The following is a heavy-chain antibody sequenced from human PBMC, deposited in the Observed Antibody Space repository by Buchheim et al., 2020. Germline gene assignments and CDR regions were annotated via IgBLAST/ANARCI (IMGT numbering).Heavy chain of an antibody. CDR2: ISSSGSTI. CDR3: ASNPHHDCSGGSCYSPRAQEKDSYYYYGMDV. V-gene: IGHV3-48*03. D-gene: IGHD2-15*01. Sequence: EVQLVESGGGLVQPGGSLRLSCAASGFTFSSYEMNWVRQAPGKGLEWVSYISSSGSTIYYADSVKGRFTISRDNAKNSLYLQMNSLRAEDTAVYYCASNPHHDCSGGSCYSPRAQEKDSYYYYGMDVWGQGTT. J-gene: IGHJ6*02. CDR1: GFTFSSYE.